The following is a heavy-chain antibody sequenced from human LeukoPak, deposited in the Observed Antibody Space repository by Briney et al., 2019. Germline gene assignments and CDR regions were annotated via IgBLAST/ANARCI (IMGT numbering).Heavy chain of an antibody. CDR3: AKDPNWNDDLDY. Sequence: GGSLRLSCAASGFTFSSYAMSWVRQAPGKGLEWVLAISGSGGSTYYADSVKGRFTISRDNSKNTLYLQMNSLRAEDTAVYYCAKDPNWNDDLDYWGQGTLVTVSS. CDR1: GFTFSSYA. D-gene: IGHD1-1*01. CDR2: ISGSGGST. J-gene: IGHJ4*02. V-gene: IGHV3-23*01.